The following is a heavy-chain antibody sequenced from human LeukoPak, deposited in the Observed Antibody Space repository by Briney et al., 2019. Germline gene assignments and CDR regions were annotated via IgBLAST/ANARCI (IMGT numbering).Heavy chain of an antibody. Sequence: GGSLRLSCAASGFIFSSYAMSWVRQAPGKGLEWVSCISGSGGNTYYADSVRGRFTISRDNSKNTLFLQMNSLRAEDTAVYYCAKEEYSSSSPRYFHHWGQGTLVTVSS. CDR1: GFIFSSYA. CDR3: AKEEYSSSSPRYFHH. CDR2: ISGSGGNT. J-gene: IGHJ1*01. D-gene: IGHD6-6*01. V-gene: IGHV3-23*01.